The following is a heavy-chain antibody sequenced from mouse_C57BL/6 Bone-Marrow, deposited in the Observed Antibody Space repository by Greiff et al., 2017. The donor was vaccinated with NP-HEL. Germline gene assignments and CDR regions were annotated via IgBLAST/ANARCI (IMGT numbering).Heavy chain of an antibody. CDR3: ARYDYDGGFAD. J-gene: IGHJ3*01. D-gene: IGHD2-4*01. Sequence: QVTLKECGPGILQSSQTLSLTCSFSGFSLSTSGMGVSWIRQPSGKGLEWLAHIYWDDDKRDNPSLKSRLTISKDTSRNQVFLKITSVDTADTATYYCARYDYDGGFADWGQGTLVTVSA. CDR2: IYWDDDK. CDR1: GFSLSTSGMG. V-gene: IGHV8-12*01.